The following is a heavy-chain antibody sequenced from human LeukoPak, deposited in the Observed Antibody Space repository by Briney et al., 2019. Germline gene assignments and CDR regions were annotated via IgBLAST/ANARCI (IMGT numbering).Heavy chain of an antibody. J-gene: IGHJ4*02. CDR2: ISGSGGST. CDR1: GFTFSSYA. V-gene: IGHV3-23*01. D-gene: IGHD3-22*01. CDR3: AKGGYYDSSGSY. Sequence: GGSLRLSCAASGFTFSSYAMSWVRQAPGKGLGWVSAISGSGGSTYYADSVKGRFTISRDNSKNTLYLQMNSLRAEDTAVYYCAKGGYYDSSGSYWGQGTLVTVSS.